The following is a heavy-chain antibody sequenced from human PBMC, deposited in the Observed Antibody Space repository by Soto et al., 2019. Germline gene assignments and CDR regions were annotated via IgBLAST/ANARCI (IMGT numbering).Heavy chain of an antibody. CDR2: IIPIFGTA. J-gene: IGHJ5*02. V-gene: IGHV1-69*12. D-gene: IGHD5-12*01. CDR1: GGTFSNYA. Sequence: QVQLVQSGAEVKKPGSSVKVSCKASGGTFSNYANSWVRQAPGQGLEWMGGIIPIFGTANYAQKFQGRVTITADESTSTAYMELSSLRSEDTAIYYCAVGSVDIVPTGMKPFDPWGQGTLVTVSS. CDR3: AVGSVDIVPTGMKPFDP.